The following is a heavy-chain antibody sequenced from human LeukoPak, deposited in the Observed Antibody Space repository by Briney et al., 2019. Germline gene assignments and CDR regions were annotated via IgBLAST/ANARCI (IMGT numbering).Heavy chain of an antibody. CDR3: ATLNYDSSGYYYVEDY. CDR1: GYTFTSYA. CDR2: INAGNGNT. D-gene: IGHD3-22*01. Sequence: ASVTVSCKASGYTFTSYAMHWVRQAPGQRLEWMGWINAGNGNTKYSQKFQGRVTITRDTSASTAYMELSSLRSEDTAVYYCATLNYDSSGYYYVEDYWGQGTLVTVSS. J-gene: IGHJ4*02. V-gene: IGHV1-3*01.